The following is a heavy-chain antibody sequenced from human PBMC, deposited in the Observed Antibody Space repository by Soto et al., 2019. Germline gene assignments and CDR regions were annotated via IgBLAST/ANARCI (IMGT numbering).Heavy chain of an antibody. D-gene: IGHD2-15*01. CDR3: ARHTPAISISDH. CDR2: IYYSGST. CDR1: GGTISSSSYY. V-gene: IGHV4-39*01. Sequence: SETLSLTCTVSGGTISSSSYYWSWKRQPPGKGLEWIGSIYYSGSTYYNPSLKSRVTISVDTSKNQFSLKLSSVTAADTAVYYCARHTPAISISDHWGQGTLVTVSS. J-gene: IGHJ4*02.